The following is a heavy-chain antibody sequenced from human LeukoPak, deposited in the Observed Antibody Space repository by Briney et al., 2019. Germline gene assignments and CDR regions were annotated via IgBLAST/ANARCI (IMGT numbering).Heavy chain of an antibody. CDR3: ARLSSWGDYVWGSYRFAPYFDY. V-gene: IGHV4-39*07. CDR1: GGSISSSSYY. D-gene: IGHD3-16*02. Sequence: PSETLSLTCTVSGGSISSSSYYWGWIRQPPGKGLEWVGSIYYSGSTYYNPSLKSRVTISVDTSKNQFSLKLSSVTAADTAVYYCARLSSWGDYVWGSYRFAPYFDYWGQGTLVTVSS. CDR2: IYYSGST. J-gene: IGHJ4*02.